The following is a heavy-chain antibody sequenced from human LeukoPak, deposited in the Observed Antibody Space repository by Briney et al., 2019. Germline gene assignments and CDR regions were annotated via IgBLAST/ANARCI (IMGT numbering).Heavy chain of an antibody. CDR3: VRSPALNWGLGY. V-gene: IGHV1-24*01. CDR2: FDPEEGET. CDR1: GYTLTEFS. D-gene: IGHD7-27*01. J-gene: IGHJ4*02. Sequence: ASMKVSCKVSGYTLTEFSMHWVRQAPGKGLEWMGGFDPEEGETIYAQTLEGRVILTEDTSTDTAYMELSSLTSEDTAVYYCVRSPALNWGLGYWGQGTLVTVSS.